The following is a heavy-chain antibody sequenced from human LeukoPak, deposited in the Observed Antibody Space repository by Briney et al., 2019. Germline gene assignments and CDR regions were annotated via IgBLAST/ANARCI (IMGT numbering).Heavy chain of an antibody. Sequence: PGVSLRLSCAASGFTFSSYWMNWARQAPGKGLEWVASINHNGNVNYYVDSVKGRFTISRDNAKNSLYLQMSNLRAEDTAVYLCARGGGLDVWGQGATVTVSS. CDR3: ARGGGLDV. V-gene: IGHV3-7*03. CDR1: GFTFSSYW. D-gene: IGHD3-16*01. CDR2: INHNGNVN. J-gene: IGHJ6*02.